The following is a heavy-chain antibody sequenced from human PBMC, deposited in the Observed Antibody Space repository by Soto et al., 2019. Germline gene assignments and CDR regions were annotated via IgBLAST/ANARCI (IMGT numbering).Heavy chain of an antibody. CDR1: GGSISNYF. J-gene: IGHJ4*02. CDR3: ARGGQDFWSGPFDY. V-gene: IGHV4-4*07. CDR2: IDNSGST. Sequence: SETLSLTCTVSGGSISNYFCNWIRQPAGKGLEWIGRIDNSGSTNYNPSLKSRITMSADTSRNQFSLKLNSVTAADAAVYYCARGGQDFWSGPFDYWGQGALVTVSS. D-gene: IGHD3-3*01.